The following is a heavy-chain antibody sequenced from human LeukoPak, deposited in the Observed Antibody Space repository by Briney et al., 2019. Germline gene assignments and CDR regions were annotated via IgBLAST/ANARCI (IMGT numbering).Heavy chain of an antibody. CDR2: ISGSGGDT. J-gene: IGHJ4*02. CDR1: GFNFNYYA. V-gene: IGHV3-23*01. CDR3: AKGIDILTAYLDF. D-gene: IGHD3-9*01. Sequence: GGSLRLSCAASGFNFNYYAMNWVRQAPGKGLEWVSGISGSGGDTYYADSVKGRFTISRDNSKNTLSLQMNSLRAEDTAVYYCAKGIDILTAYLDFWGQGTLVAVSS.